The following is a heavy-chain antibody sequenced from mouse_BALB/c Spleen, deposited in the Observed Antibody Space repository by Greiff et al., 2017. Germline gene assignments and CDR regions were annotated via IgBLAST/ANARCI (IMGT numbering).Heavy chain of an antibody. CDR2: IRNKANGYTS. J-gene: IGHJ2*01. CDR3: ARDRPPDY. Sequence: EVQLVESGGGLVQPGGSLRISCATSGFTFTDYYMSWVRQPPGKALEWLGFIRNKANGYTSEYSASVKGRFTISRDNSQSILYLQMNTLRAEDSATYYSARDRPPDYWGQGTTLTVSS. V-gene: IGHV7-3*02. CDR1: GFTFTDYY.